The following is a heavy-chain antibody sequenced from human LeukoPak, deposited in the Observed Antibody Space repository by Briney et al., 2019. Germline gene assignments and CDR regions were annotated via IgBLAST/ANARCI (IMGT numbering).Heavy chain of an antibody. D-gene: IGHD3-10*01. J-gene: IGHJ4*02. CDR3: ARVDYYGSGSYYNPLYYFDY. CDR1: GFTFSSYS. Sequence: NTGGSLRLSCAASGFTFSSYSMNWVRQAPGKGLEWVSSISSSSSYIYYADSVKGRFTISRDNAKNSLYLQMNSLRAEDTAVYYCARVDYYGSGSYYNPLYYFDYWGQGTLVTVSS. V-gene: IGHV3-21*01. CDR2: ISSSSSYI.